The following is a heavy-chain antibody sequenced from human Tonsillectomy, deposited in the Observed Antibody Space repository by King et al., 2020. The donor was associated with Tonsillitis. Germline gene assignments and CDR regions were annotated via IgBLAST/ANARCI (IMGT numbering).Heavy chain of an antibody. CDR3: ARSDYIWGSYRRFDY. J-gene: IGHJ4*02. D-gene: IGHD3-16*02. CDR1: GGSISSRNW. CDR2: SSHTDNT. Sequence: VQLQESGPGLVKPSGTLSLTCAVSGGSISSRNWWTWVRQPPGKGLEWIGESSHTDNTNYNPSLGGRVTISVDKSKNQFSLNLNSVTAADTAVYYCARSDYIWGSYRRFDYWGQGALVTVSS. V-gene: IGHV4-4*02.